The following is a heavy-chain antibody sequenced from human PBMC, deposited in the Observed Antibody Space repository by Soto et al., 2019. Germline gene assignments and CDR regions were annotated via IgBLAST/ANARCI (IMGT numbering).Heavy chain of an antibody. CDR1: GGSISSSNW. D-gene: IGHD2-2*01. CDR2: IYHSGST. CDR3: ARAAESNCISTSCYDVAYYYGMDV. V-gene: IGHV4-4*02. Sequence: QVQLQESGPGLVKPSGTLSLTCAVSGGSISSSNWWSWVRQPPGKGLEWIGEIYHSGSTNYNPSXXSRXXXAGAKSKNRCXQKRSXXTAADTAVYYCARAAESNCISTSCYDVAYYYGMDVWGQGTTVTVSS. J-gene: IGHJ6*02.